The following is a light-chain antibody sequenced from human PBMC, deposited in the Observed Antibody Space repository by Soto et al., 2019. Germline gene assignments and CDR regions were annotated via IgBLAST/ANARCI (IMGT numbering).Light chain of an antibody. J-gene: IGKJ2*01. CDR2: WAS. V-gene: IGKV4-1*01. CDR1: QSVLYSSNSKNY. CDR3: QQYYTTPPYT. Sequence: DIVMTQSPDSLAVSLGERATINCKSSQSVLYSSNSKNYLAWYQLKPGQPPKLLIYWASTRESGVPDRFSGSGPGTDFTLTTTSLQAEDVAVYYCQQYYTTPPYTFGPGTKLEIK.